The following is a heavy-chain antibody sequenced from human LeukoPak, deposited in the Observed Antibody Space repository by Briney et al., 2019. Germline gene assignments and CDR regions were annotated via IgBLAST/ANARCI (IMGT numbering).Heavy chain of an antibody. CDR3: VAQGVDSSGSDS. J-gene: IGHJ4*02. CDR1: GVSISYYY. V-gene: IGHV4-59*08. D-gene: IGHD3-22*01. CDR2: IHYSGST. Sequence: PSETLSLTCTVSGVSISYYYRSWIRQPPGKGLEWIGYIHYSGSTNYNPSLKSRVTILVDTSKKQFPLKLSSVTAADTAVYYCVAQGVDSSGSDSWGQGTLVTVSS.